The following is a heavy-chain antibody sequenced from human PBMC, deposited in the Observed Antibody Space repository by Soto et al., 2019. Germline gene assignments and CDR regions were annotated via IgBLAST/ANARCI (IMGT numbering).Heavy chain of an antibody. CDR2: IYYSGST. J-gene: IGHJ5*02. D-gene: IGHD3-3*01. CDR1: GGSISSGGYY. V-gene: IGHV4-39*01. CDR3: ARASGAALEWLSRFDP. Sequence: PSETLSLTCTVSGGSISSGGYYWSWIRQHPGKGLEWIGSIYYSGSTYYNPSLKSRVTISVDTSKNQFSLKLSSVTAADTAVYYCARASGAALEWLSRFDPWGQGTLVTVSS.